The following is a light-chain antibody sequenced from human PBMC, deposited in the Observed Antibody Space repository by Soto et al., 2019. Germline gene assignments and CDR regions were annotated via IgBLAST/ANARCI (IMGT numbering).Light chain of an antibody. Sequence: QSALTQPASVSGSPGQSITISCTGTSSDVGGYDYVSWYQHHPGKAPKLMIYDVSNRPSGVSNRFSGSKSGNTASLTIYGLQAEDEADYYCSSYTKNSPYVFGTGTKLTVL. CDR2: DVS. J-gene: IGLJ1*01. V-gene: IGLV2-14*01. CDR3: SSYTKNSPYV. CDR1: SSDVGGYDY.